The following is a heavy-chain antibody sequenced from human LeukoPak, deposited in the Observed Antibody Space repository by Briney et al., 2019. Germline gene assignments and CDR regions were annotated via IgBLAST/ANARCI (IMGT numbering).Heavy chain of an antibody. CDR2: IYYSGST. Sequence: SETLSLTCTVSGGSISSGDYYWSWIRQPPGKGLEWIGYIYYSGSTYYNPSLKSRVTISVDTSKNQFSLKLSSVTAADTAVYYCARDSYSSGWGFDPWGQGTLVTASS. CDR1: GGSISSGDYY. V-gene: IGHV4-30-4*01. CDR3: ARDSYSSGWGFDP. J-gene: IGHJ5*02. D-gene: IGHD6-19*01.